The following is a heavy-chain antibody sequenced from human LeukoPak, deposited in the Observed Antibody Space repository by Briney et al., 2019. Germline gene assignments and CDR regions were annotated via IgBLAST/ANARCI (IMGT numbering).Heavy chain of an antibody. J-gene: IGHJ4*02. CDR2: ISAYNGNT. D-gene: IGHD6-19*01. V-gene: IGHV1-18*04. CDR3: ARDNKQWLAFDY. Sequence: ASVKVSCKASGYTFTSYGISWVRQAPGQGLEWMGWISAYNGNTNYAQKLQGRVTMTTDTSTSTAYMELRSLRSDDTAAYYCARDNKQWLAFDYWGQGTLVTVSS. CDR1: GYTFTSYG.